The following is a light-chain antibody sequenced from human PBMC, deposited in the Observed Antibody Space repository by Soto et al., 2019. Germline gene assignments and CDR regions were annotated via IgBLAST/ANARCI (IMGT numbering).Light chain of an antibody. Sequence: QSVLTQPASVSGSPGQSVTISCTGTSSDLSRHNYVSWYQQHPDKAPKLIIFEVSNRPSGVSNRFSGSKSGNSASLAISGLQAEDEADYYCTSYTNNQRVFGGGTKVTVL. CDR1: SSDLSRHNY. CDR3: TSYTNNQRV. J-gene: IGLJ3*02. CDR2: EVS. V-gene: IGLV2-14*01.